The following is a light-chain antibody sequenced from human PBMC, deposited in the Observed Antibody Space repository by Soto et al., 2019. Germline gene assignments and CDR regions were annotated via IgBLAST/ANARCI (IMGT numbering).Light chain of an antibody. Sequence: DIQMTQSPSALSASVGDRATITCRASQSISSWLAWYQQKPGKAPKLLIYDASTLQSGVPSRYSGSGSGTEFNLTISSLQPDDFATYYCQQYNSYSYTFGQGTRLEIK. CDR1: QSISSW. J-gene: IGKJ5*01. V-gene: IGKV1-5*01. CDR3: QQYNSYSYT. CDR2: DAS.